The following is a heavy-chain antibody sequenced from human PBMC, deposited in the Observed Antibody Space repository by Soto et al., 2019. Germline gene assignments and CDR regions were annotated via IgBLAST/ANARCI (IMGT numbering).Heavy chain of an antibody. CDR3: ARGGVYHGYDI. D-gene: IGHD2-8*02. Sequence: EVQLVESGGGLVQPGGSLRLSCAASGFTFSRYWIHWVRQAPGKGLVWVSRIDSDGRNAIYADSVKGRFTISRDNAKNTLYLQMNSPRVEDTAVYYCARGGVYHGYDIWGQGTMVTVSS. CDR1: GFTFSRYW. CDR2: IDSDGRNA. V-gene: IGHV3-74*01. J-gene: IGHJ3*02.